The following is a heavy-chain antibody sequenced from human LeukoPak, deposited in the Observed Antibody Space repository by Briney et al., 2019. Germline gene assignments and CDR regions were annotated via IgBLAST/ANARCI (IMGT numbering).Heavy chain of an antibody. CDR3: ARDFLSLVVPAAHIFDY. CDR2: VKQDGSEK. J-gene: IGHJ4*02. Sequence: GGSLRLSCAASGITFSSYWMSWARQAPGKGLEWVANVKQDGSEKNYVDSVKGRFTISRDNAKNSLYLQMNSLRAEDTAVYYCARDFLSLVVPAAHIFDYWGQGTLVTVSS. V-gene: IGHV3-7*01. D-gene: IGHD2-2*01. CDR1: GITFSSYW.